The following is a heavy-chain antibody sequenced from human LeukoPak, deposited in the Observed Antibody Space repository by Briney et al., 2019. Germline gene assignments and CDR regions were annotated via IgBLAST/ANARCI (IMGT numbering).Heavy chain of an antibody. J-gene: IGHJ4*02. D-gene: IGHD6-19*01. V-gene: IGHV4-59*01. CDR3: ARGPPDSQWLVWYHFDY. CDR2: ISSSGNT. Sequence: SETLSLTCTVSGGSITNYYWSWIRQSPGKGLEWIGYISSSGNTNYNAALKGRVTISVDTYKNHFSLILSSVTAADTAVYYCARGPPDSQWLVWYHFDYWGQGTLVTVSS. CDR1: GGSITNYY.